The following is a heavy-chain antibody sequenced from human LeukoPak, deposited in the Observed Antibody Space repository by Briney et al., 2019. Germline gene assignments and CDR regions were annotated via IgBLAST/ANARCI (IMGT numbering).Heavy chain of an antibody. CDR3: ARDSAINWGYPSDFDY. CDR1: GFTFSSYA. D-gene: IGHD7-27*01. V-gene: IGHV3-23*01. Sequence: GGSLRLSCAASGFTFSSYAMSWVRLAPGKGLEWVSSISGSGGSTDYADSVKGRFTISRDNSRNTLYLQMNSLRSDDTAVYYCARDSAINWGYPSDFDYWGQGTLVTVSS. CDR2: ISGSGGST. J-gene: IGHJ4*02.